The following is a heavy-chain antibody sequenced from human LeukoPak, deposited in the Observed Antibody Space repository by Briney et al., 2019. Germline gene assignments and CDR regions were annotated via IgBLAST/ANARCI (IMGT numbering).Heavy chain of an antibody. V-gene: IGHV1-46*01. J-gene: IGHJ6*03. D-gene: IGHD3-10*01. CDR1: GYAFTSYY. CDR2: INPSGGST. CDR3: ARGPSITMVRGGQWYYYMDV. Sequence: GASVKVSCKASGYAFTSYYMHWVRQAPGQGLEWMEIINPSGGSTNYAQKFQGRVTMTRDTSTSTVYMELSSLRSEDTAVYYCARGPSITMVRGGQWYYYMDVWGKGTTVTISS.